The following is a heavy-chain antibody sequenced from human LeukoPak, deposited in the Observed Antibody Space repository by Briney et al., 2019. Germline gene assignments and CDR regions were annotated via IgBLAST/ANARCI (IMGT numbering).Heavy chain of an antibody. V-gene: IGHV4-30-4*01. D-gene: IGHD3-10*01. CDR1: GGSIYSGDYY. J-gene: IGHJ4*02. CDR2: IYFDGST. CDR3: AGAGDFDS. Sequence: SETLSLTCTVSGGSIYSGDYYWSWIRQPPGKGLEWIGYIYFDGSTCYNPSLKSRVSISMDTSKNQFSLKLSSVTAADTAVYFCAGAGDFDSWGQGTLVTVSS.